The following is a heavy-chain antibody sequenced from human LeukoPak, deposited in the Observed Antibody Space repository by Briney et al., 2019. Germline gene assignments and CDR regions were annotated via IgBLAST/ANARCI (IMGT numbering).Heavy chain of an antibody. V-gene: IGHV1-2*02. CDR3: ARETMVYYDSSGYSFQH. J-gene: IGHJ1*01. CDR2: INPNSGGT. Sequence: GASVKVSCKASGYTFTGYYMHWVRQAPGQGLEWMGWINPNSGGTNYAQKFQGRVTMTRDTSISTACMELSRLRSDDTAVYYCARETMVYYDSSGYSFQHWGQGTLVTVSS. D-gene: IGHD3-22*01. CDR1: GYTFTGYY.